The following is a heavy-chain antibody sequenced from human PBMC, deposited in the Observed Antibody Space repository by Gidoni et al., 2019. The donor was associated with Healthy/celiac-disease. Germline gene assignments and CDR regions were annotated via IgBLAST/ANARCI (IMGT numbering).Heavy chain of an antibody. Sequence: EVQLVQSGAEVKTPGESLKISCTGSGYSFTSYWIGWVRQMPGKGLEWMGIIYPGDSDTRYSPSFQGQVTISADKSISTAYLQWSSLKASDTAMYYCARSDSYGYYYYYGMDVWGQGTTVTVSS. CDR2: IYPGDSDT. CDR1: GYSFTSYW. J-gene: IGHJ6*02. D-gene: IGHD5-18*01. CDR3: ARSDSYGYYYYYGMDV. V-gene: IGHV5-51*03.